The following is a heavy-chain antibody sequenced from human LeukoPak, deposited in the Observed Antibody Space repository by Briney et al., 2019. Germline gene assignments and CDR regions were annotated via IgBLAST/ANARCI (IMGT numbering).Heavy chain of an antibody. J-gene: IGHJ4*02. Sequence: SGTLSLTCAVSGGSISSSNWWSWVRQPPGKGLEWIGEIYHSGSTNYNPSLKSRVTISVDKSKNQFSLKLSSVTAADTAVYYCAKDRGYSYGSNDYWGQGTLVTVSS. CDR3: AKDRGYSYGSNDY. V-gene: IGHV4-4*02. CDR2: IYHSGST. CDR1: GGSISSSNW. D-gene: IGHD5-18*01.